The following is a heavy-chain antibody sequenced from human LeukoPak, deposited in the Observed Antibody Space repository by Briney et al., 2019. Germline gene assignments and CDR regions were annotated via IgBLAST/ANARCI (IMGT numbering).Heavy chain of an antibody. CDR3: AREGPDSSVYYFDY. J-gene: IGHJ4*02. Sequence: GGSLRLSCAASGFIFSNFAMSWVRQALGKGLVWVSRINSDGNSTSYADSVKGRFTISRDNAKDTLYLQMNSLRAEDTAVYYCAREGPDSSVYYFDYWGQGTLVTVSS. CDR2: INSDGNST. CDR1: GFIFSNFA. V-gene: IGHV3-74*01. D-gene: IGHD3-22*01.